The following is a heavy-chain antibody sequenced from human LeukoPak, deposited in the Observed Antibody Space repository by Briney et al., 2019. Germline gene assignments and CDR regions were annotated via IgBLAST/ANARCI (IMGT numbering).Heavy chain of an antibody. CDR2: IYYSGST. D-gene: IGHD1-1*01. V-gene: IGHV4-39*07. CDR1: GGSISSSSYY. J-gene: IGHJ5*02. Sequence: PSETLSLTCTVSGGSISSSSYYWGWIRQPPGKGLEWIGSIYYSGSTYYNPSLKSRVTISVDTSMNQFSLKLSSVTAADTAVYFCARRKGYVGWFDPWGQGTLVTVSS. CDR3: ARRKGYVGWFDP.